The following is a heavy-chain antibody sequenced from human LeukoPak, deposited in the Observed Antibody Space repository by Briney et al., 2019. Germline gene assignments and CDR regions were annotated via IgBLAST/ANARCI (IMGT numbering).Heavy chain of an antibody. D-gene: IGHD3-22*01. CDR3: ARGHNSGYYLKY. Sequence: GGSLRLSCVGSGFNFRTYNMNWVRQAPGKGLEWVSDISGSSSYTVYADSVKGRFTISKDNANSSVFLQMDSLRAEDTAVYYCARGHNSGYYLKYWGQGTLVTVSS. J-gene: IGHJ4*02. CDR2: ISGSSSYT. CDR1: GFNFRTYN. V-gene: IGHV3-21*05.